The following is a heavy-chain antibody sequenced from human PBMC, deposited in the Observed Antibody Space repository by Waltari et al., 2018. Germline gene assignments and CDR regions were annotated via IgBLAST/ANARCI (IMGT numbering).Heavy chain of an antibody. V-gene: IGHV4-38-2*01. CDR2: VSHDGTT. CDR1: GYSINSGFY. Sequence: QVQLQESGPRLVEPSETLSLTCGVSGYSINSGFYWGWIRQSPGKGLEWIATVSHDGTTFYNPSLKSRVTISMDMSTNQFSLKLKSVTAADTAVYFCSRQVLGYCTSAACRRLESWGPGTLVTVSS. CDR3: SRQVLGYCTSAACRRLES. J-gene: IGHJ4*02. D-gene: IGHD2-2*03.